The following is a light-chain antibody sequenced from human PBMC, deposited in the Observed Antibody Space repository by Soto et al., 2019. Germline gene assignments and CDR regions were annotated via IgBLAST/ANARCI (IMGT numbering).Light chain of an antibody. CDR1: QSVSSN. J-gene: IGKJ1*01. CDR3: QQYKNGWT. V-gene: IGKV3-15*01. CDR2: GAS. Sequence: ILLTQSPATLSSFPGDRVTLSCRASQSVSSNLAWYQQKPGQAPRLLIYGASTRATGIPAKLSGGGSGTEFTLTISSLQSEDFAIYYCQQYKNGWTFGQGTKVDIK.